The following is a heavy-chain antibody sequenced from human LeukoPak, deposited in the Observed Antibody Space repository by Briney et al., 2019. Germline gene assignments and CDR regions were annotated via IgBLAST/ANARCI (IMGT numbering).Heavy chain of an antibody. Sequence: PGGSLRLSCAASGFTFSSYAMSWVRQAPGKGLEWVSAISGSGGSTYYADSVVGRFTISRDNSKNTLYLQMNSLRAEDTAVYYCARDLTTVVDFDYWGQGTLVTVSS. J-gene: IGHJ4*02. V-gene: IGHV3-23*01. CDR1: GFTFSSYA. CDR2: ISGSGGST. CDR3: ARDLTTVVDFDY. D-gene: IGHD4-23*01.